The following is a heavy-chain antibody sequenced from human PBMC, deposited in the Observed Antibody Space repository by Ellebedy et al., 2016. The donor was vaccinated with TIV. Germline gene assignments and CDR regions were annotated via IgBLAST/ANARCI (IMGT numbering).Heavy chain of an antibody. CDR2: INPNSGGT. D-gene: IGHD2-15*01. J-gene: IGHJ4*02. V-gene: IGHV1-2*02. Sequence: ASVKVSCXASGYTFTGYYMHWVRQAPGQGLEWMGWINPNSGGTNDAQKFQGRVTMTRDTSISTAYMELSRLRSDDTAVYYCARSRCGGSCYAGSYWGQGTLVTVSS. CDR3: ARSRCGGSCYAGSY. CDR1: GYTFTGYY.